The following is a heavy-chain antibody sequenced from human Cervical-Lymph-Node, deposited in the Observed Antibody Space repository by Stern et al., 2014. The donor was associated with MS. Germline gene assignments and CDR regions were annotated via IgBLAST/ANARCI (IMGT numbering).Heavy chain of an antibody. Sequence: QVQLQESGPGLVKPSETLSLTCTVSGDSIGSYYWSWIRQPPGKGLEWIGYIHFSGSTRFNPSLRSRVTTSLDTSKKQFSLKLTSVTAADTAAYYCARGQYFYDSSGYWKLGAFDVWGQGTLVTVSS. CDR3: ARGQYFYDSSGYWKLGAFDV. CDR2: IHFSGST. CDR1: GDSIGSYY. J-gene: IGHJ3*01. V-gene: IGHV4-59*01. D-gene: IGHD3-22*01.